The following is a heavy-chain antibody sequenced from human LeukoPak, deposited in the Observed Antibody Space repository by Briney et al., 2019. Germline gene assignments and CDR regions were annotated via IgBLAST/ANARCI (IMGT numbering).Heavy chain of an antibody. CDR3: ARQTDSSSWIHPRYYFDY. J-gene: IGHJ4*02. V-gene: IGHV1-46*01. CDR2: INPSGGST. CDR1: GYTFTSYY. Sequence: GASVKVSCKASGYTFTSYYMHWVRQAPGQGLEWMGVINPSGGSTSYAQKFQGRVTMTRDTSTSTVYMELSSLRSEDTAVYYCARQTDSSSWIHPRYYFDYWGQGTLVTVSP. D-gene: IGHD6-13*01.